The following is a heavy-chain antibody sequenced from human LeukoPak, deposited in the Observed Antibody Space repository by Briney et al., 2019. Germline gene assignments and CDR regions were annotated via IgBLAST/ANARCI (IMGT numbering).Heavy chain of an antibody. D-gene: IGHD3-22*01. CDR1: GGSINSSSYY. CDR2: TYYGGST. J-gene: IGHJ4*02. Sequence: PSETLSLTCAVSGGSINSSSYYWGWIRQPPGKGLEWIGSTYYGGSTYYNPSLKSRVTISVDMSKNQFSLKLSSVTAADTAVYYCASLPTVYSRGYLALWGQGTLVTVSS. CDR3: ASLPTVYSRGYLAL. V-gene: IGHV4-39*07.